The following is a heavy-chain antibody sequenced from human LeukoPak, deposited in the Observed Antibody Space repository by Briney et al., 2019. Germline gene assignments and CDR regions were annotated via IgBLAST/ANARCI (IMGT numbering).Heavy chain of an antibody. D-gene: IGHD3-3*01. J-gene: IGHJ4*02. Sequence: PSETLSLTCTVSGGSISSYYWSWIRQPAGKGLEWIGRIYTSGSTNYNPSLKSRVTISVDTSKNQFSLKLSSVTAADTAVYYCARQARYYDFWSGYYAHFDYWGQGTLVTVSS. V-gene: IGHV4-4*07. CDR2: IYTSGST. CDR1: GGSISSYY. CDR3: ARQARYYDFWSGYYAHFDY.